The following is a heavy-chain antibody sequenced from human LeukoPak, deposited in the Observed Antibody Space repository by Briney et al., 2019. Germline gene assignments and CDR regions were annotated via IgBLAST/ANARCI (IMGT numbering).Heavy chain of an antibody. Sequence: GASVKVSCKASGGTFSSYAISWVRQAPGQGLEWMGGIIPIFGTANYAQKFQGRVTITADESTSTAYMELSSLRSEDTAVYYCARDLAKYYDSSGYYSFDYWGQGTLVTVSS. J-gene: IGHJ4*02. CDR2: IIPIFGTA. D-gene: IGHD3-22*01. V-gene: IGHV1-69*13. CDR3: ARDLAKYYDSSGYYSFDY. CDR1: GGTFSSYA.